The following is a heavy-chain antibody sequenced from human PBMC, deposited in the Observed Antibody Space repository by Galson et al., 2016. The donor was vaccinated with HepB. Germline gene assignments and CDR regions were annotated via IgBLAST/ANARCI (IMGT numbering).Heavy chain of an antibody. Sequence: SLRLSCAASGFTFSEYYMTWVRQAPGKGLECISYISSGGSIIFYTDSVRGRFTVSRDNADNSLSLQMNSLRTEDTAVYYCARENMEFSGLAVWGQGTTVTVSS. CDR2: ISSGGSII. CDR3: ARENMEFSGLAV. J-gene: IGHJ6*02. D-gene: IGHD2/OR15-2a*01. V-gene: IGHV3-11*01. CDR1: GFTFSEYY.